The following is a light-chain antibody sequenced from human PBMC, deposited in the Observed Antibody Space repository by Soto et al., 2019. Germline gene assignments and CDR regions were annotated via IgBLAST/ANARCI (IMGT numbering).Light chain of an antibody. CDR3: QQYGSSPSFP. CDR2: GTS. Sequence: ETVLTQSPGSLSLSPGERATLSCRASQSVSSTYLAWYQQKPGQAPRLLIYGTSGRATGIPDRFSGSGSGTDFTLTISRLEPEDFAVYYCQQYGSSPSFPFGPGTKVDIQ. CDR1: QSVSSTY. V-gene: IGKV3-20*01. J-gene: IGKJ3*01.